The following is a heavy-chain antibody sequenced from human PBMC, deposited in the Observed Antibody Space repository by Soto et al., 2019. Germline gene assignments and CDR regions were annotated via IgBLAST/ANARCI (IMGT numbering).Heavy chain of an antibody. D-gene: IGHD3-22*01. CDR2: ISYDGNNE. J-gene: IGHJ4*02. CDR1: GFIFSAYG. Sequence: GGSLRLSCAASGFIFSAYGIHWVRQAPGKGLEWVAVISYDGNNEHYADSVKGRFTISRDNSKNTLFLQMSSLGAEDTAVYYCAKDTYYHDTTGYYVFDYWGQGTLGTAPQ. V-gene: IGHV3-30*18. CDR3: AKDTYYHDTTGYYVFDY.